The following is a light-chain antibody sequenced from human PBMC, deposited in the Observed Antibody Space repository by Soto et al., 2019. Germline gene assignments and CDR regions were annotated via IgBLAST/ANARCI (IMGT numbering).Light chain of an antibody. CDR3: QQYNDWPPLT. J-gene: IGKJ4*01. Sequence: ETVMTQSPATLSVSPGERATLSCRASQSVGSNLAWYQQKPGQAPRLLIYGASTRATGIPARFSVSGSGTEFTLTISSLQSEDFAVYSCQQYNDWPPLTFGGGTKVEIK. V-gene: IGKV3-15*01. CDR2: GAS. CDR1: QSVGSN.